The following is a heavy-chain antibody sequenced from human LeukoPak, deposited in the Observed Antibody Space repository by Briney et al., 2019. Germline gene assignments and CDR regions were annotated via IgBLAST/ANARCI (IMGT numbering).Heavy chain of an antibody. CDR3: AKDHGLLWFGELYYYFDY. CDR1: GFTFSSCG. J-gene: IGHJ4*02. CDR2: IRYDGSNK. D-gene: IGHD3-10*01. Sequence: QSGGSLRLSCAASGFTFSSCGMHLLRQAPGKGLEWVAFIRYDGSNKYYADSVKGRFTISRDNSKNTLYLQMNSLRAEDTAVYYCAKDHGLLWFGELYYYFDYWGQGTLVTVSS. V-gene: IGHV3-30*02.